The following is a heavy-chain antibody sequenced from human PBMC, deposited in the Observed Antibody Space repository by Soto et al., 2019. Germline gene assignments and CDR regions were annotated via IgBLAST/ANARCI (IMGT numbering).Heavy chain of an antibody. CDR2: ISYDGSNK. Sequence: GGSLRLSGSASGFPFGYFGMHWVRQAPGKGLEWVAVISYDGSNKYYADSVKGRFTISRDNSKNTLYLQMNSLRAEDTAVYYCAKLLQPYCSGGSCYPSEVPRYGMDVWGQGTTVTVSS. CDR1: GFPFGYFG. J-gene: IGHJ6*02. V-gene: IGHV3-30*18. D-gene: IGHD2-15*01. CDR3: AKLLQPYCSGGSCYPSEVPRYGMDV.